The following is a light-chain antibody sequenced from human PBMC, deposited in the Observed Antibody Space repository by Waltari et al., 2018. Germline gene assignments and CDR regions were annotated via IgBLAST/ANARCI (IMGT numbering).Light chain of an antibody. Sequence: DIVMTQSPDSLAVSLGERATINCKSSQSFLYSSNNKNYLAWYQHKPGQPPKLLIYWASTRESGVPERFSGSGSGTDFTLTISSLQAEDVAVYYCQQYYSTPFTFGGGTKVEIK. CDR1: QSFLYSSNNKNY. CDR2: WAS. V-gene: IGKV4-1*01. J-gene: IGKJ4*01. CDR3: QQYYSTPFT.